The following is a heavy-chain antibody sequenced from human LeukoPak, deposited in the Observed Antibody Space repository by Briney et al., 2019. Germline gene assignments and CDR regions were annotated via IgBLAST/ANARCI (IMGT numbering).Heavy chain of an antibody. J-gene: IGHJ6*02. CDR1: GGSFSGYY. D-gene: IGHD3-3*01. Sequence: SETLSLTCAVYGGSFSGYYWSWIRQPPGKGLEWIGEINHSGSTNYNPSLKSRVTISVDTSKNQFSLKLSSVTAADTAVYYCARGLRFLEWFPRSGMDVWGQGTMVTVSS. CDR2: INHSGST. V-gene: IGHV4-34*01. CDR3: ARGLRFLEWFPRSGMDV.